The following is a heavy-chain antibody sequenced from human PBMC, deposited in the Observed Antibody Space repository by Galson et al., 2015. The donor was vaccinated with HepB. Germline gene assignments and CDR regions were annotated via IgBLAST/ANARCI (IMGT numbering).Heavy chain of an antibody. Sequence: SVKVSCKASGYTFTSYGISWVRQAPGQGLEWMGWISAYNGNTNYAQKLQGRVTMTTDTSTSTAYMELRSLRSDDTAVYFCARSSYQLLAFDYWGQGTLVTVSS. J-gene: IGHJ4*02. V-gene: IGHV1-18*04. CDR3: ARSSYQLLAFDY. D-gene: IGHD2-2*01. CDR1: GYTFTSYG. CDR2: ISAYNGNT.